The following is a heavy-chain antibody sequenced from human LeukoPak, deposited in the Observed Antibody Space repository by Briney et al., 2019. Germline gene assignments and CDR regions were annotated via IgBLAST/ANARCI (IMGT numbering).Heavy chain of an antibody. CDR2: FDPEDGET. V-gene: IGHV1-24*01. D-gene: IGHD5-18*01. J-gene: IGHJ4*02. CDR1: GYTLTELS. CDR3: ATQDTAMAGGDY. Sequence: GASVKVSCKVSGYTLTELSMHWVRQAPGKGLEWVGGFDPEDGETIYAQKFQGRVTMTEDTSTDTAYMELSSLRSEDTAVYYCATQDTAMAGGDYWGQGTLVTVSS.